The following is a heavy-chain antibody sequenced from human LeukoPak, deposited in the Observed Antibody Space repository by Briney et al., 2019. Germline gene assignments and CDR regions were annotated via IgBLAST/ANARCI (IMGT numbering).Heavy chain of an antibody. Sequence: GASVKVSCKASGYTFTDYYMHWVRQAPGQGLEWMGWIVPNSGGTNYAQKFQGRVTMTRDTSINTAYMELSRLRSDDTAVYYCARGAVEFSLDYWGQGTLVTVSS. V-gene: IGHV1-2*02. D-gene: IGHD2/OR15-2a*01. CDR3: ARGAVEFSLDY. J-gene: IGHJ4*02. CDR1: GYTFTDYY. CDR2: IVPNSGGT.